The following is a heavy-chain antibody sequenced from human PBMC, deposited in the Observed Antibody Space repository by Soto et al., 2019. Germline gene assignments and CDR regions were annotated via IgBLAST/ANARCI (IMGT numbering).Heavy chain of an antibody. V-gene: IGHV4-34*01. Sequence: SETLSLTCAVYGGSFSGYYWSWIRQPPGKGLEWIGEINHSGSTNYNPSLKSRITISVDTSKNQFSLKLSSVTAADTAVYYCARVRIFYGVKYYYCYGMDVWGQGTTVTVSS. CDR1: GGSFSGYY. D-gene: IGHD3-3*01. J-gene: IGHJ6*02. CDR3: ARVRIFYGVKYYYCYGMDV. CDR2: INHSGST.